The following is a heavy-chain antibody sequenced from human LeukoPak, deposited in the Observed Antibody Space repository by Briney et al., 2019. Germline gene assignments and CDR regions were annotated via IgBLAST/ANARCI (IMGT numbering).Heavy chain of an antibody. D-gene: IGHD3-22*01. V-gene: IGHV1-2*06. CDR1: GYTFTGYY. CDR2: INPNSGGT. CDR3: ARASRITMIVVDSGGAFDI. J-gene: IGHJ3*02. Sequence: ASVKVSCKVSGYTFTGYYMHWVRQAPGQGLEWMGRINPNSGGTNYAQKFQGRVTMTRDTSISTAYMELSRLRSDDTAVYYCARASRITMIVVDSGGAFDIWGQGTMVTVSS.